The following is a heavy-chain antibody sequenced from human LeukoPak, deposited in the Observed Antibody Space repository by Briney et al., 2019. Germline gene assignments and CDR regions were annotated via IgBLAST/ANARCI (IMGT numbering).Heavy chain of an antibody. CDR3: ARPYCSGGSCYFHDAFDI. D-gene: IGHD2-15*01. V-gene: IGHV5-51*01. J-gene: IGHJ3*02. CDR1: GYSFTSYW. Sequence: PGESLKISCKGSGYSFTSYWIGWVRQMPGKGLEWMGIIYPGDSDTRYSPSFQGQVTISADKSISTAYLQWSSLKALDTAMYYCARPYCSGGSCYFHDAFDIWGQGTMVTVSS. CDR2: IYPGDSDT.